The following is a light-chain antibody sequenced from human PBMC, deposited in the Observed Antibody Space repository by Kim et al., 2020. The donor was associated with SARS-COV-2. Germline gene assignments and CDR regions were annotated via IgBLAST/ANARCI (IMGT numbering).Light chain of an antibody. J-gene: IGKJ2*01. CDR2: GAS. CDR3: QQYNNWPPMYT. CDR1: QSVSSN. Sequence: SPGERATLSCRASQSVSSNLAWYQQKPGQSPRLLIYGASTRATDIPARFSGSGSGTEFTLTISSLQSEDSAVYYCQQYNNWPPMYTFGQGTKLEIK. V-gene: IGKV3-15*01.